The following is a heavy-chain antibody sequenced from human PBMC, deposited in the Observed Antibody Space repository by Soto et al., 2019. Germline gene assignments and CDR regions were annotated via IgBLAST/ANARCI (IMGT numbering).Heavy chain of an antibody. CDR1: GDSITSFF. Sequence: SETLSLTCTVPGDSITSFFWSWVRQPPGKGLEWIGYVHYSGSTNYNPSLKRRVTMSVDTSKNHFSLRLDSVTAADTAVYYCARVNQLAPKRNASDIWGQGTMVTVSS. CDR3: ARVNQLAPKRNASDI. J-gene: IGHJ3*02. D-gene: IGHD2-2*01. V-gene: IGHV4-59*01. CDR2: VHYSGST.